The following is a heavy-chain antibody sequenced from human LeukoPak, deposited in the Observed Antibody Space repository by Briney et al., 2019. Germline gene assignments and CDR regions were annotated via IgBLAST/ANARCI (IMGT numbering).Heavy chain of an antibody. D-gene: IGHD2-15*01. CDR3: GRVGGSHGGALDI. CDR2: IHNSGST. V-gene: IGHV4-59*08. Sequence: PSETLSLTCTVSGASISSNYWSWIRQRPGKGLEWIGYIHNSGSTNYIPSLKSRVTMSMDTSKSQVSLNLSSVTTADTALYYCGRVGGSHGGALDIWGQGTMVTVSS. J-gene: IGHJ3*02. CDR1: GASISSNY.